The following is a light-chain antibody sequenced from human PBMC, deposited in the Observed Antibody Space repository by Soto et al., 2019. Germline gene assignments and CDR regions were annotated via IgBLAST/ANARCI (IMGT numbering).Light chain of an antibody. Sequence: EIVMTQSPGTLSVSPGERATLSCRASQNIRSNLAWYQQKPGQAPRLLIYETSTRAPGIPARFSGSGSGTEFTLTISSQQSEDFAVYHCQQYNNWPPFTFGPGTKVDIK. CDR1: QNIRSN. CDR2: ETS. CDR3: QQYNNWPPFT. J-gene: IGKJ3*01. V-gene: IGKV3-15*01.